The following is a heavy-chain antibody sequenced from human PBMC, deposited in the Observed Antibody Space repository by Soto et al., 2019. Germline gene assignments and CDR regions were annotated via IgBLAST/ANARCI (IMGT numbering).Heavy chain of an antibody. CDR1: GGAIRSSRHY. V-gene: IGHV4-39*01. J-gene: IGHJ6*03. CDR3: ARNPFGTTYRSAEYYYDMDV. Sequence: QLQLQESGPGLVRPAETLSITCTVSGGAIRSSRHYWGWTRQPPGEGLEWIGSIYFSGNSCYNPSRSSPVPMSADTAKNTGSLKLSAVDASDTAVSSCARNPFGTTYRSAEYYYDMDVWGKGTTVSVSS. CDR2: IYFSGNS. D-gene: IGHD1-7*01.